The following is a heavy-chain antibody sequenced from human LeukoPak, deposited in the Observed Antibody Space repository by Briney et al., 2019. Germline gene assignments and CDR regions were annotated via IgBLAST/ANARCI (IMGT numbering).Heavy chain of an antibody. D-gene: IGHD2-2*01. J-gene: IGHJ4*02. CDR1: GFTFSSYS. Sequence: GSLRLSCAASGFTFSSYSMNWVRQAPGKGLEWVSSISSSSSYIYYADSVKGRFTISRDNAKNSLYLQMNSLRAEDTAVYYCARLRRYCSSTSCYYFDYWGQGTLVTVSS. CDR2: ISSSSSYI. V-gene: IGHV3-21*01. CDR3: ARLRRYCSSTSCYYFDY.